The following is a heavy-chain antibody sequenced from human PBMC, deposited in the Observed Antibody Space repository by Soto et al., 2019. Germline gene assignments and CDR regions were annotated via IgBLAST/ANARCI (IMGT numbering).Heavy chain of an antibody. CDR2: ISSASSKT. J-gene: IGHJ4*02. CDR3: DRFAY. Sequence: GGPLRLSCEASGFTFSSVGMNWVRQVPGKGLEWVASISSASSKTWYADSVKGRFIISRDSAQNSLFLQMTTLRADDSAIYYRDRFAYWGPGTQVTVSS. CDR1: GFTFSSVG. V-gene: IGHV3-21*01.